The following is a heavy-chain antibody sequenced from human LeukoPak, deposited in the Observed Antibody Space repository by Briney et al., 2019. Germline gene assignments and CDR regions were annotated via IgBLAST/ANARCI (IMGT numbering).Heavy chain of an antibody. CDR2: VNGDGRTT. CDR3: AIPQHGDLYAFDI. CDR1: GFTFTSFW. V-gene: IGHV3-74*01. J-gene: IGHJ3*02. Sequence: PGGSLRLSCAASGFTFTSFWMHWVRRAPGKGLVWVSRVNGDGRTTTYADSVKGRFTISRDNAKNTLYLQMNSLRAEDTAVYYCAIPQHGDLYAFDIWGQGTMVTVSS. D-gene: IGHD4-17*01.